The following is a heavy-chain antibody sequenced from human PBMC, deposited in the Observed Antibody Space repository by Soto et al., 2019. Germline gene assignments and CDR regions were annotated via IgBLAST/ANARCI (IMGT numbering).Heavy chain of an antibody. CDR1: GYSFTDFY. D-gene: IGHD6-6*01. CDR3: AREDHFVADY. CDR2: INPHSGST. Sequence: QVQLVQSGAEVKKPGASMRISCKASGYSFTDFYMYWVRQAPGQGPEWMGMINPHSGSTTYAPKFQGRVTMTRDRSATTVYMELRSLGSEDTAVYYCAREDHFVADYWGQGTLVIVSS. V-gene: IGHV1-46*01. J-gene: IGHJ4*02.